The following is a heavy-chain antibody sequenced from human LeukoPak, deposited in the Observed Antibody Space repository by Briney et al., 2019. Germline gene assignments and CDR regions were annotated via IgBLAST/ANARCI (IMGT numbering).Heavy chain of an antibody. J-gene: IGHJ4*02. Sequence: SETLSLTCAVSGVSFDDYYWAWVRQTPGKGLEWIGEINHSGYTNDSPSLKSQVTLSIGTSRKQLSLNLRSVTVADAGIYYCTRMTTGHDYWGQGTLVTVSS. V-gene: IGHV4-34*01. CDR3: TRMTTGHDY. D-gene: IGHD4-17*01. CDR1: GVSFDDYY. CDR2: INHSGYT.